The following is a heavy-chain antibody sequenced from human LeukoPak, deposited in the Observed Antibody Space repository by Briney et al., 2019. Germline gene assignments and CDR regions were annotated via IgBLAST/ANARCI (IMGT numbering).Heavy chain of an antibody. CDR1: GGSISSSSYY. V-gene: IGHV4-39*01. CDR2: IYYSRST. CDR3: ARQDCSSTSCYGIDY. D-gene: IGHD2-2*01. J-gene: IGHJ4*02. Sequence: PSETLSLTCTVSGGSISSSSYYWGWIRQPPGKGLEWIGSIYYSRSTYYNPSLKSRVTISVDTSKNQFSLKLSSVTAADTAVYYCARQDCSSTSCYGIDYWGQGTLVTVSS.